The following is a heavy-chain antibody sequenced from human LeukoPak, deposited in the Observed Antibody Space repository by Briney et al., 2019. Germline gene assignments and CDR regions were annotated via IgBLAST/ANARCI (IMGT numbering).Heavy chain of an antibody. CDR3: ARDKSRYYGSGSYATFDY. CDR2: ISAYNGNT. V-gene: IGHV1-18*01. D-gene: IGHD3-10*01. J-gene: IGHJ4*02. CDR1: GYTFTSYG. Sequence: ASVTVSCTASGYTFTSYGISWVRQAPGQGLEWMGWISAYNGNTNYAQKLQGRVTMTTDTSTSTAYMELRSLRSDDTAVYYCARDKSRYYGSGSYATFDYWGQGTLVTVSS.